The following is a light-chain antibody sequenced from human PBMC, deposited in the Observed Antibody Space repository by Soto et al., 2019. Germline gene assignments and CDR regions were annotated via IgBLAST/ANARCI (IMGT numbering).Light chain of an antibody. Sequence: DIVMTQSPPSLSVTPGEPASISCRSSQSLLHSDGYTYVDWYVQRPGQSPQLLIYLGSNRASGVPDRLSGSGSGTDFTLKISKVESEDVGSYYCMQVLHTPFSVGPGTKVDFK. CDR2: LGS. V-gene: IGKV2-28*01. CDR1: QSLLHSDGYTY. CDR3: MQVLHTPFS. J-gene: IGKJ3*01.